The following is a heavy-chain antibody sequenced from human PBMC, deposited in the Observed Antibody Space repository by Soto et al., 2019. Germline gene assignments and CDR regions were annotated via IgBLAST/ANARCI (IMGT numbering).Heavy chain of an antibody. CDR3: ARVKIAAAGITLDY. J-gene: IGHJ4*02. CDR2: INPNSGGT. D-gene: IGHD6-13*01. Sequence: ASVKVSCKASGYTFTGYYMHWVGQAPGQGLEWMGWINPNSGGTNYAQKFQGRVTMTRDTSISTAYMELSRLRSDDTAVYYCARVKIAAAGITLDYWGQGTLVTVSS. CDR1: GYTFTGYY. V-gene: IGHV1-2*02.